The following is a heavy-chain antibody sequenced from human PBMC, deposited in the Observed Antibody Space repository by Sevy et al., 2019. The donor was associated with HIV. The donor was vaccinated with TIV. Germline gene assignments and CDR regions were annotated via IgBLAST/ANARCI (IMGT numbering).Heavy chain of an antibody. D-gene: IGHD6-13*01. CDR2: ISGFHGNT. J-gene: IGHJ4*02. Sequence: ASVKVSCKASSYTFSNYGITWVRQAPGQGLEWVGWISGFHGNTKYAQKFQGRVTVTTDTSTTTVYMELRSLRSDDTAVYYCARGYSSTYYGSVDYWGQGTLVTVSS. V-gene: IGHV1-18*01. CDR1: SYTFSNYG. CDR3: ARGYSSTYYGSVDY.